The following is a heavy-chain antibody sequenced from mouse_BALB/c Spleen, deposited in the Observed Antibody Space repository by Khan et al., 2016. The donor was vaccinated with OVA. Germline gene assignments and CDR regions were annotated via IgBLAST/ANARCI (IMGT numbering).Heavy chain of an antibody. CDR1: GYTFTTYW. J-gene: IGHJ2*01. CDR3: ARDRIDY. V-gene: IGHV1-7*01. Sequence: QVQLKQSGAELAKPGASVKMSCKASGYTFTTYWMHWVKQRPGQGLEWIGYINPTSGYTDYNQKFKDKATLTADKSSSKAYMQLSSLTSDDSAVDYCARDRIDYGGQGTTLTVSS. CDR2: INPTSGYT.